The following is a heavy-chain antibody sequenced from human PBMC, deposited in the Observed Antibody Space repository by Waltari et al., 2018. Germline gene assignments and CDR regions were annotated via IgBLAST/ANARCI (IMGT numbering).Heavy chain of an antibody. V-gene: IGHV3-48*01. CDR2: ISSSSSTI. Sequence: EVQLVVSGGGLVQPGGSLRLTCAASGFTFSSHSMNRDRQAPGKGLEWVSYISSSSSTIYYADSVKGRFTISRDNAKNSLYLQMNSLRAEDTAVYYCARDQGYYYYGMDVWGQGTTVTVSS. J-gene: IGHJ6*02. CDR3: ARDQGYYYYGMDV. CDR1: GFTFSSHS.